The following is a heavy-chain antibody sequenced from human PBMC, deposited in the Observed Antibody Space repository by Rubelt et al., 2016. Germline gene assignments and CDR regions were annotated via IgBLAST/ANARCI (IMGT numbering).Heavy chain of an antibody. J-gene: IGHJ6*02. D-gene: IGHD3-10*01. CDR3: ARAPYYVSGAYYGLDV. CDR2: INPSGGST. CDR1: GGTFRGYA. V-gene: IGHV1-46*01. Sequence: QPQLVQSGAELRKPGSSVRVSCKASGGTFRGYAISWVRQAPGQGLEWMGIINPSGGSTTYAQKFQGRVTMTRDTSTSTVHRELSSLRSEDTAVYYCARAPYYVSGAYYGLDVWGQGTTVAVSS.